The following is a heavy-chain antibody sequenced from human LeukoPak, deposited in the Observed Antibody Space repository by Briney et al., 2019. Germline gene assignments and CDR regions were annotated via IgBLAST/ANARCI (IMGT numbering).Heavy chain of an antibody. V-gene: IGHV3-33*01. J-gene: IGHJ4*02. CDR2: IWYDGSNK. CDR1: GFTFSSYG. CDR3: ARGTTYYDFWSGYYTPPDY. D-gene: IGHD3-3*01. Sequence: GGSLRLSCAASGFTFSSYGMHWVRQAPGKGLEWVAVIWYDGSNKYYADSVKGRFTISRDNSKNTLYLQMNSLRAEDTAVYYCARGTTYYDFWSGYYTPPDYWGQGTLATVSS.